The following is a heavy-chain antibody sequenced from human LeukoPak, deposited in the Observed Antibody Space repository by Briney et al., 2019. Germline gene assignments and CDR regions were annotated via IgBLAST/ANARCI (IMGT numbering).Heavy chain of an antibody. CDR2: ISGSGAYA. D-gene: IGHD1-1*01. Sequence: GGSLRLSCAASGFTFSSYAMSWVRQAPGKGLEWISTISGSGAYAYYADSVKGRFTISRDNSKNTLYLQMNSLRAEDTAVYYCARAPRHASGTEGAYDYWGQGTLVTVSS. CDR1: GFTFSSYA. CDR3: ARAPRHASGTEGAYDY. J-gene: IGHJ4*02. V-gene: IGHV3-23*01.